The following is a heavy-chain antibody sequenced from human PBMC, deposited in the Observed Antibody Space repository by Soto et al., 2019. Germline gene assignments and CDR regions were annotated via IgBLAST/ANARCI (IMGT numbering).Heavy chain of an antibody. CDR3: ARDMNWNDVGAYYYYGMDV. CDR1: GGTFSSYA. D-gene: IGHD1-1*01. Sequence: SVKVSCKASGGTFSSYAISWVRQAPGQGLEWMGGIIPIFGTANYAQKFQGRVTITADESTSTAYMELSSLRSEDTAVYYCARDMNWNDVGAYYYYGMDVWGQGTTVTVSS. V-gene: IGHV1-69*13. CDR2: IIPIFGTA. J-gene: IGHJ6*02.